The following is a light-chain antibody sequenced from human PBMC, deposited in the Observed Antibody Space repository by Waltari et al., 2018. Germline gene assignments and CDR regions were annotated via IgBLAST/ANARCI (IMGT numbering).Light chain of an antibody. Sequence: DIVMPQSPRSLPVTPGEPASIPFRSSQSLLHSNGYNYLDWYLQKPGQSPQLLISLGSNRASGVPDRFSGSGSGTDFTLKISRVEAEDVGLYYCMQGLQTPYTFGQGTKLEIK. CDR3: MQGLQTPYT. CDR1: QSLLHSNGYNY. V-gene: IGKV2-28*01. J-gene: IGKJ2*01. CDR2: LGS.